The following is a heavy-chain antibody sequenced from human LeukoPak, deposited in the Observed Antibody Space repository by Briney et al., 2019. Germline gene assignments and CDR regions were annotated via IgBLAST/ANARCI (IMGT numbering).Heavy chain of an antibody. CDR1: GFIFGRDS. CDR3: VRDNPRCCGVVSANIDDL. J-gene: IGHJ5*02. V-gene: IGHV3-48*01. Sequence: GGSLTLSCAASGFIFGRDSMNWVRQAPGRGLEWISYISRDSDIRYYADSVRGRFHISRDNARNSLYLQMNSLRADDTAMYYCVRDNPRCCGVVSANIDDLWGQGTLVTVSS. CDR2: ISRDSDIR. D-gene: IGHD2-21*02.